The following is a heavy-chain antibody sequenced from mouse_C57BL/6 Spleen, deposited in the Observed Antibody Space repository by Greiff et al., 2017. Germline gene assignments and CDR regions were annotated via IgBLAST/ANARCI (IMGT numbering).Heavy chain of an antibody. CDR3: ARITTADSFDY. V-gene: IGHV1-64*01. CDR2: IHPNSGST. CDR1: GYTFTSYW. J-gene: IGHJ2*01. D-gene: IGHD1-2*01. Sequence: QVQLQQPGAELVKPGASVKLSCKASGYTFTSYWMHWVKQRPGQGLEWIGMIHPNSGSTNYNETFKSKATVTVDTTSSTAYMQLSSLASEDSAVYDCARITTADSFDYWGQGTTLTVSS.